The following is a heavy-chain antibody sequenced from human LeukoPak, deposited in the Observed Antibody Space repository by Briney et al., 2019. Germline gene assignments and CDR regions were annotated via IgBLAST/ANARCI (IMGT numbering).Heavy chain of an antibody. CDR1: GFTFSGSA. V-gene: IGHV3-73*01. CDR3: TKPDDYGDYGDY. D-gene: IGHD4-17*01. Sequence: SGGSLRLSCAASGFTFSGSAMHWVRQASGKGLEWVGRIRSKANSYATAYAASVKGRFTIPRDDSKNTAYLQMNSLKTEDTAVYYCTKPDDYGDYGDYWGQGTLVTVSS. CDR2: IRSKANSYAT. J-gene: IGHJ4*02.